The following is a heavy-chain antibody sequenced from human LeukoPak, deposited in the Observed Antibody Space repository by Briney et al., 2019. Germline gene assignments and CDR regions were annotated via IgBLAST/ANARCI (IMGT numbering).Heavy chain of an antibody. CDR3: ATRKLGNDY. V-gene: IGHV4-59*01. CDR2: IYYSGST. Sequence: PSETLSLTCTVSGGSISSYYWSWIRQPPGKGLEWIGYIYYSGSTNYKPSLRSRVTISVDTSKNQFSLKLSSVTAADTAVYYCATRKLGNDYWGQGTLVTVSS. D-gene: IGHD7-27*01. CDR1: GGSISSYY. J-gene: IGHJ4*02.